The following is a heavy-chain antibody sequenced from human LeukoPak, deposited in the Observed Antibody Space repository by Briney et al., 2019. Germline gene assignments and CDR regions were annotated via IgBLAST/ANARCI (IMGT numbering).Heavy chain of an antibody. CDR1: GFTFSSYS. J-gene: IGHJ3*02. Sequence: GGSRRLSCAAPGFTFSSYSMSSVRQAPGKGLEWVAYISSSSSTLHYADPVKGRFTTSRDNANNSLYLQMNSLRDEDTAVYYCARDGRPFDIWGQGTMVAVSS. CDR2: ISSSSSTL. V-gene: IGHV3-48*02. CDR3: ARDGRPFDI.